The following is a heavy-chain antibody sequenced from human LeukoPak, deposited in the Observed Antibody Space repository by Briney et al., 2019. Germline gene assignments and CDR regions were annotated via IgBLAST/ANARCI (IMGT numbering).Heavy chain of an antibody. CDR1: GYSFTTYW. J-gene: IGHJ5*02. V-gene: IGHV5-51*01. CDR3: ARSRITTGIHWFDP. D-gene: IGHD3-3*01. CDR2: IYPGDSDT. Sequence: GESLKISCKGSGYSFTTYWIGWVRQMPGKGLEWMGIIYPGDSDTRYSPSFQGQVTISVDKSISTAYLQWSSLNASDTAMYYCARSRITTGIHWFDPWGQGTLVTVSS.